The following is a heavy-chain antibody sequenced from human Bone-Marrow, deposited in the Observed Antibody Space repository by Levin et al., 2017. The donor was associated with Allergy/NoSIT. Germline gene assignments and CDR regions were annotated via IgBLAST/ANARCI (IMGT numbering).Heavy chain of an antibody. CDR1: GFTFGSYW. J-gene: IGHJ4*02. CDR3: ARVPPRELELGY. CDR2: IKPDGSDK. D-gene: IGHD1-7*01. V-gene: IGHV3-7*01. Sequence: GESLKISCAASGFTFGSYWISWVRQAPGKGLEWVANIKPDGSDKYYVDSVKGRFTISRDNAKNSLYLQMNSLRAEDTAVYYCARVPPRELELGYWGQGTLVTVSS.